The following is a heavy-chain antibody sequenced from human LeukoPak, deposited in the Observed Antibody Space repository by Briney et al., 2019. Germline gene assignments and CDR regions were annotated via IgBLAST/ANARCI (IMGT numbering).Heavy chain of an antibody. CDR1: GGSISSYY. J-gene: IGHJ4*02. D-gene: IGHD3-3*01. CDR2: IYYSGST. CDR3: ARGTWSPFYYFDY. Sequence: PSETLSLTCTVSGGSISSYYWSWIRQHPGKGLEWIGYIYYSGSTYYNPSLKSRVTISVDTSKNQFSLKLSSVTAADTAVYYCARGTWSPFYYFDYWGQGTLVTVSS. V-gene: IGHV4-59*06.